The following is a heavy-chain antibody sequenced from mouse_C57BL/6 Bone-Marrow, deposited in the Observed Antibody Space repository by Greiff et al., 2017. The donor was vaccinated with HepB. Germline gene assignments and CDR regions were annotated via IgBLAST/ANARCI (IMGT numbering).Heavy chain of an antibody. Sequence: VQLQQSGAELVRPGASVKLSCTASGFNIKDDYMHWVKQRPEQGLEWIGWIDPENGDTEYASKFQGKATITADTSSNTAYLQLSSLTSEDTAVYYCTTLGSSFSFDYWGQGTTLTVSS. CDR2: IDPENGDT. CDR3: TTLGSSFSFDY. V-gene: IGHV14-4*01. J-gene: IGHJ2*01. D-gene: IGHD1-1*01. CDR1: GFNIKDDY.